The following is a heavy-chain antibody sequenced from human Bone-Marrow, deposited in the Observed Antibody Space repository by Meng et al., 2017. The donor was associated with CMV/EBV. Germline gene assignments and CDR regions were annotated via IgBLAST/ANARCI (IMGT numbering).Heavy chain of an antibody. CDR2: INSDGSST. CDR1: GFTFSSYW. D-gene: IGHD3-22*01. V-gene: IGHV3-74*01. Sequence: GESLKISCAASGFTFSSYWMHWVRQAPGKGLVWVSRINSDGSSTSYADSVKGRFTISRDNAKNTLYLQMNSLRAEDTAVYYCAKGMAHWEYYYDSSGRGDAFDIWGQGTMVTVS. CDR3: AKGMAHWEYYYDSSGRGDAFDI. J-gene: IGHJ3*02.